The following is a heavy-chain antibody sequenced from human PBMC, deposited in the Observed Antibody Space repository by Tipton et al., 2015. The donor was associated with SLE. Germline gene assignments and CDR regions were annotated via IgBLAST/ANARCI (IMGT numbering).Heavy chain of an antibody. D-gene: IGHD6-19*01. CDR3: ARGSVAQGI. CDR1: GGSISSRTHY. Sequence: TLSLTCTVSGGSISSRTHYWAWIRQPPGKGLEWIGEIYHSGSTNYNPSLKSRVTISVDKSKNQFSLKLSSVTAADTAVYYCARGSVAQGIWGQGTLVTVSS. CDR2: IYHSGST. V-gene: IGHV4-39*07. J-gene: IGHJ4*02.